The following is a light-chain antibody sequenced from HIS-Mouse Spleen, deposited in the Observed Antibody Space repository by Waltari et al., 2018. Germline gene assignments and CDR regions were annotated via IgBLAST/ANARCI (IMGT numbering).Light chain of an antibody. Sequence: EIVLTQSPSSLSLSLGDRATLSCRASQRVSSYLAWYQQKPGQAPRLLIYAASNLDTGIPARFSGSGSGTDFTLTISSLEPEDFAVYYCQQRSNLPLTFGGGTKVEIK. CDR1: QRVSSY. CDR2: AAS. J-gene: IGKJ4*01. CDR3: QQRSNLPLT. V-gene: IGKV3-11*01.